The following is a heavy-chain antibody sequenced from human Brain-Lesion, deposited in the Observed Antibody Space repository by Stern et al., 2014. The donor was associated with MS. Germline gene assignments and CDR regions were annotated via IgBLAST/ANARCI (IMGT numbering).Heavy chain of an antibody. D-gene: IGHD2-2*01. V-gene: IGHV4-61*02. J-gene: IGHJ6*02. CDR2: IFNSGST. CDR1: GGSISSGGYY. CDR3: ARGRVVPGFQYYATDV. Sequence: VQLQESGPGLVKPSQTLSLSCTVSGGSISSGGYYWSWIRQPAGKGLEWIGRIFNSGSTSYNPSLQSRGTISIDTSNKQFPLRLTSMTAADTAVYYCARGRVVPGFQYYATDVWGQGTTVIVSS.